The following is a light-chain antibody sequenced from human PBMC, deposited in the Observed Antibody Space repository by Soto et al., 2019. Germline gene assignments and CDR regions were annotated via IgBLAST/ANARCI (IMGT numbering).Light chain of an antibody. J-gene: IGKJ1*01. CDR1: QNVGTN. Sequence: DTELTQSPATLSVSPGERATLSCRASQNVGTNLAWYQQRAGQAPRLLIYGASTRAFGAAARFSGGGSGTEFTLTISSLQSEDFAVYYCQQRSNWPWTFGQGTKVDIK. CDR2: GAS. V-gene: IGKV3-15*01. CDR3: QQRSNWPWT.